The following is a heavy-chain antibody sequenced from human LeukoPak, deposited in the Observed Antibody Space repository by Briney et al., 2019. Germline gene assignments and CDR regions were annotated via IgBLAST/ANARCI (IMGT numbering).Heavy chain of an antibody. CDR1: GFTFDDYG. V-gene: IGHV3-20*04. CDR3: ARVASSGWYYSRNKYYFDY. J-gene: IGHJ4*02. CDR2: INWNGGST. Sequence: GGSLRLSCAASGFTFDDYGMSWVRQAPGKGLEWVSGINWNGGSTGYADSVKGRFTISRDNAKNSLYLQMNSLRAEDTALYYCARVASSGWYYSRNKYYFDYWGQGTLVTVSS. D-gene: IGHD6-19*01.